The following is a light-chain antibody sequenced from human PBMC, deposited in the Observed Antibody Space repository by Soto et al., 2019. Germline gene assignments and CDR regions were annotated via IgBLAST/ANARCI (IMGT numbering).Light chain of an antibody. CDR3: QQRSNWTPT. Sequence: EILLTQSPSTLSLSPGEGVNLSCRASQSVTVNSLAWYPQNPGQAPRLLIYAASTRAATVPDRFSGSVSGTDFTLTIGRLETEDFAVYVCQQRSNWTPTVGQWTKGEI. CDR1: QSVTVNS. J-gene: IGKJ1*01. V-gene: IGKV3D-20*02. CDR2: AAS.